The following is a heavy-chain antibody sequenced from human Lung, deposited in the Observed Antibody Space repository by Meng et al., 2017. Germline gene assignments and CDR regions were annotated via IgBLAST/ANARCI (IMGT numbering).Heavy chain of an antibody. D-gene: IGHD6-19*01. V-gene: IGHV4-4*02. CDR3: ARRGLWLDPQNFDH. CDR1: CGSISSSNW. Sequence: QVPREELRPALVTLSGTLPRPCAVSCGSISSSNWWSWVRHPPGKGLEWIGEIFQSGSTNYNPSLKSQVTISVDKSKNQFSLKLSSVTAADTAVYSGARRGLWLDPQNFDHWGQGTLVTVSS. CDR2: IFQSGST. J-gene: IGHJ4*02.